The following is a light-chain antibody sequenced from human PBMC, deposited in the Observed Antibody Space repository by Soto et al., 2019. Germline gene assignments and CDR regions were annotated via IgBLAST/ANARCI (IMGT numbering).Light chain of an antibody. CDR2: EVS. J-gene: IGLJ2*01. Sequence: QSVLTQPPSASGSPGQSVTISCTGTSSDVGGYNLVSWYQQHPGKAPKLMIYEVSKRPSGVPDRFSGSKSGNTASLTVSGLQAEDEADYYCSSYAGSNNLVFGGGTKLTVL. CDR1: SSDVGGYNL. CDR3: SSYAGSNNLV. V-gene: IGLV2-8*01.